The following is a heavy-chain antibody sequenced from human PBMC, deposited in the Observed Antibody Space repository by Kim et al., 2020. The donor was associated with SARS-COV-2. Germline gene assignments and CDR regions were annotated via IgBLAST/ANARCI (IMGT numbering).Heavy chain of an antibody. Sequence: SETLSLTCTVSGGSISSYYWSWIRQPAGKGLEWIGRIYTSGSTNYNPSLKSRVTMSVDTSKNQFSLKLSSVTAADTAVYYCARDRPYRWYHPGDAFDIWGQGTMVTVSS. CDR2: IYTSGST. CDR3: ARDRPYRWYHPGDAFDI. J-gene: IGHJ3*02. V-gene: IGHV4-4*07. CDR1: GGSISSYY. D-gene: IGHD2-15*01.